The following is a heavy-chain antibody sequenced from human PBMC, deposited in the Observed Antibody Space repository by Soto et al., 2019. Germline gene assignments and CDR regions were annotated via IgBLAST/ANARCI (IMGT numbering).Heavy chain of an antibody. V-gene: IGHV4-34*01. D-gene: IGHD6-6*01. CDR3: VRGGIAASLGY. CDR1: GGSFSDYY. CDR2: INQSGST. Sequence: SETLSLTCDVYGGSFSDYYWSWIRQTPGKGLEWIGEINQSGSTSYNPSLKSRVTMSLDTSQNQFSLKLSSVTAADSGVYYCVRGGIAASLGYWGPGALVTVSS. J-gene: IGHJ4*02.